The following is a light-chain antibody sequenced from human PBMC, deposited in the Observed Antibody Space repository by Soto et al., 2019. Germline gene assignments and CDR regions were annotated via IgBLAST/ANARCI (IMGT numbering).Light chain of an antibody. Sequence: EILMTQSPATLSVSPGERVTLSCRASQSVSSNVAWYQQKPGKAPRLLSYGASHRATGITARFSGSGSGTEFTLTISSLQSEDFAVYYCQQYHNWPPTFGQGTRLENK. J-gene: IGKJ5*01. V-gene: IGKV3-15*01. CDR2: GAS. CDR1: QSVSSN. CDR3: QQYHNWPPT.